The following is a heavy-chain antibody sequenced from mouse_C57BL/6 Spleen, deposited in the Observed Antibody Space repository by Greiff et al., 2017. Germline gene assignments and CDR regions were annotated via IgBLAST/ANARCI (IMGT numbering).Heavy chain of an antibody. D-gene: IGHD1-1*01. J-gene: IGHJ3*01. V-gene: IGHV1-39*01. CDR1: CYSFTDYN. CDR2: INPNYGTT. CDR3: ARAYGSSPFAY. Sequence: PYLFNPFSSFNISFNSSCYSFTDYNMNWVKQSNGKSLEWIGVINPNYGTTSYNQKFKGKATLTVDQSSSTAYMQLNSLTSEDSAVYYCARAYGSSPFAYWGQGTLVTVSA.